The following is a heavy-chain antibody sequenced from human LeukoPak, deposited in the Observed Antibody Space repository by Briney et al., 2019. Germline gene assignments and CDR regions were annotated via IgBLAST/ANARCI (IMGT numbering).Heavy chain of an antibody. CDR1: GGSISSYY. CDR2: IYTSGST. J-gene: IGHJ4*02. Sequence: PSETLSLTCTVSGGSISSYYWSWIRQPAGKGLEWIGRIYTSGSTNYNPSLKGRVTMSVDTSKNQFSLKLSSVTAADTAVYYCAREGDVYYYDSSGYYYDWGQGTLVTVSS. CDR3: AREGDVYYYDSSGYYYD. D-gene: IGHD3-22*01. V-gene: IGHV4-4*07.